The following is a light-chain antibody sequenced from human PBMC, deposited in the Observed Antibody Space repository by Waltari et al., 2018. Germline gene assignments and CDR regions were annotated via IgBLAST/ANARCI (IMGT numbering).Light chain of an antibody. CDR1: SGVHVANHR. CDR3: MIWRSGASE. Sequence: QAVLTQPSSLSASPGASASLTCTLRSGVHVANHRIYWYQQKPGSPPQYLRRYKSDSDKQQGSGVPSRFSGSKDASANAGILLISGLQSEDEADYYCMIWRSGASEFGGGTKLTVL. V-gene: IGLV5-45*03. J-gene: IGLJ2*01. CDR2: YKSDSDK.